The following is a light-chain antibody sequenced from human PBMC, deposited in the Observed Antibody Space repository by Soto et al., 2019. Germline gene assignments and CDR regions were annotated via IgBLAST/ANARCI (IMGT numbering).Light chain of an antibody. Sequence: DIVMTQSPDSLAVSLGERATINCKSSQNVLYSSNNKNQLAWYQQKPGQPPKLLIYWASTRESGVPDRFSGSGSGAEFTLTISSLQAEDVAVYYCQHYYTPPLTFGGGTKVDIK. V-gene: IGKV4-1*01. CDR3: QHYYTPPLT. J-gene: IGKJ4*01. CDR2: WAS. CDR1: QNVLYSSNNKNQ.